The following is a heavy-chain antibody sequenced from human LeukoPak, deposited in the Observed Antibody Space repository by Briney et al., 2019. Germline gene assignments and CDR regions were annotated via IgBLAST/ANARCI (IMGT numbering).Heavy chain of an antibody. D-gene: IGHD3-22*01. J-gene: IGHJ4*02. CDR3: TTTLHYYDSSGRSSFDY. CDR1: GFTFSNAW. CDR2: IKSKTDGGTT. Sequence: GGSLRLSCAASGFTFSNAWMSWVRQAPGKGLEWVGRIKSKTDGGTTDYAAPVKGRFTISRDDSKNTLYLQMNSLKTEDTTVYYCTTTLHYYDSSGRSSFDYWGQGTLVTVSS. V-gene: IGHV3-15*01.